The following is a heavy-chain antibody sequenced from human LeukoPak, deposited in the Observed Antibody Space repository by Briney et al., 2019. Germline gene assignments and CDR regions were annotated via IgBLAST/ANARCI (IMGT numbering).Heavy chain of an antibody. D-gene: IGHD1-20*01. CDR1: GGSISSSTFY. V-gene: IGHV4-39*07. CDR2: VYYSRST. CDR3: ARGTLNWYAVY. Sequence: PSETLSLTCTVSGGSISSSTFYWGWIRQPPGKGLEWIGSVYYSRSTHYNPSLKSRVTISLDTSNNQFSLKVTSVTAADTAVYYCARGTLNWYAVYWGQGTLATVSS. J-gene: IGHJ4*02.